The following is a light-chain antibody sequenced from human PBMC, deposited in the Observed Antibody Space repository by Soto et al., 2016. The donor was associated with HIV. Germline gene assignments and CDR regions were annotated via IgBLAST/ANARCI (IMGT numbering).Light chain of an antibody. CDR1: QMINSY. V-gene: IGKV1-39*01. Sequence: DIQMTQSPSSLSASIGDRVTITCRASQMINSYLNWYQQKPGKAPKLLIYAASSLQVGVPSRFSGSASGTDFSLTITSLQPEDIATYYCQKYNGVITFGGGTMVEI. CDR2: AAS. CDR3: QKYNGVIT. J-gene: IGKJ4*01.